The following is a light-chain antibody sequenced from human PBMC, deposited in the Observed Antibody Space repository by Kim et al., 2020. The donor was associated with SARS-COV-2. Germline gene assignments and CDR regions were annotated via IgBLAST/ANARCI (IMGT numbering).Light chain of an antibody. CDR3: SSYTSSSTLVV. CDR2: DVS. V-gene: IGLV2-14*03. Sequence: QSITISCTGTSSDVGGYNYVSWYQQHPGKAPKLMIYDVSNRPSGVSNRFSGSKSGNTASLTISGLQAEDEADYYCSSYTSSSTLVVFRGGTKLTVL. CDR1: SSDVGGYNY. J-gene: IGLJ3*02.